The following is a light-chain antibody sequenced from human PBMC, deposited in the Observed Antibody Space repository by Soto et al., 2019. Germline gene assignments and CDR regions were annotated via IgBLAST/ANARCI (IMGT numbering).Light chain of an antibody. J-gene: IGKJ5*01. V-gene: IGKV1D-12*01. Sequence: DIQMTQSPSAVSASVGDRVTITCRASQGISTWVAWYQQKPGKAPRLLIYDASSLQSGVPSRFSGSGSGTDFTLTISSLPPEDIATYYCQHANSFPFTFGQGTRLEIK. CDR3: QHANSFPFT. CDR1: QGISTW. CDR2: DAS.